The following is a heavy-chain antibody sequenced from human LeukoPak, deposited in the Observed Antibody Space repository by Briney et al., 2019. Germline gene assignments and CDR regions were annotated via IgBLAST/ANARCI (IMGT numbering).Heavy chain of an antibody. CDR3: ARDPGGYNLGYYFDY. CDR2: ISYDGSNK. J-gene: IGHJ4*02. Sequence: GGSLRLSCAASGFTFSSYAMHWVRQAPGKGLEWVAVISYDGSNKYYADSMKGRFTISRDNSKNTLYLQMNSLRAEDTAVYYCARDPGGYNLGYYFDYWGQGTLVTVSS. CDR1: GFTFSSYA. D-gene: IGHD5-24*01. V-gene: IGHV3-30*04.